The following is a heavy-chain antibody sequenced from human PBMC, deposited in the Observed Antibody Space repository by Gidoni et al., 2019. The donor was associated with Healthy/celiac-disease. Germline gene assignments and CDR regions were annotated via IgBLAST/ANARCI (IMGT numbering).Heavy chain of an antibody. CDR3: ARRMIVVVKDAFDI. Sequence: VSSNYMSWVRQAPGKGLEWVSVIYSGGSTYYADSVKGRFTISRDNSKNTLYLQMNSLRAEDTAVYYCARRMIVVVKDAFDIWGQGTMVTVSS. V-gene: IGHV3-53*01. CDR1: VSSNY. D-gene: IGHD3-22*01. J-gene: IGHJ3*02. CDR2: IYSGGST.